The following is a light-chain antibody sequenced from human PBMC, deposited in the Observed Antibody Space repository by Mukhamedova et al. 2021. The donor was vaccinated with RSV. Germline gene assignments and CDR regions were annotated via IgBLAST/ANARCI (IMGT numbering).Light chain of an antibody. CDR1: QSVSSN. Sequence: LSCRASQSVSSNLAWYQQKPGQAPRLLIYGASTRATGIPARFSGSGSGTEFTLTISSMQSEDFAVYYCQQYNNWLPLTFGGGTKV. V-gene: IGKV3-15*01. J-gene: IGKJ4*01. CDR3: QQYNNWLPLT. CDR2: GAS.